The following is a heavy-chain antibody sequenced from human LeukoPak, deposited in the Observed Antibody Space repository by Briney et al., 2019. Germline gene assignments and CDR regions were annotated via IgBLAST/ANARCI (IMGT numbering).Heavy chain of an antibody. CDR3: ARVFGGGYYDY. CDR1: GFTFSDYH. V-gene: IGHV3-11*01. Sequence: GGSVRLSCAASGFTFSDYHMSWIRQAPGKGLEWVSYISTSGSIIYHADSVKGRFTISRDNAKNSLYLQMNSLRAEDTAVYYCARVFGGGYYDYWGQGTLVTVSS. D-gene: IGHD3-22*01. CDR2: ISTSGSII. J-gene: IGHJ4*02.